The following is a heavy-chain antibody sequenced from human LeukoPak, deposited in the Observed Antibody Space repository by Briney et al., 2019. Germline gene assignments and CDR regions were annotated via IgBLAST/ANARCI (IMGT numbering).Heavy chain of an antibody. V-gene: IGHV4-34*01. CDR1: GGSFSDYY. J-gene: IGHJ4*02. Sequence: SETLSLTCAVYGGSFSDYYWNWIRQPPGKGLEWIGEINHSGSTNYNPSLKSRVTISVDTSKNQFSLKLSSVTAADTAVYSCARGIPNCSSTSCYHDYFDYWGQGILVTVSS. D-gene: IGHD2-2*01. CDR3: ARGIPNCSSTSCYHDYFDY. CDR2: INHSGST.